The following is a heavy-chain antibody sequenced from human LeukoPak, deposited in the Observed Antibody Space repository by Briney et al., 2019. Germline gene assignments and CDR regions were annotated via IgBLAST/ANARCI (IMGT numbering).Heavy chain of an antibody. D-gene: IGHD1-7*01. Sequence: SSETLSLTCTVSGGSIISYYWSWIRQPPGKGLEWIGYIYYSGSTNYNPSLKSRVTISVDTSKNQFSLKLSSVTAADTAVYYCARQGPRITGTTSNYYYYYMDVWGKGTTVTVSS. V-gene: IGHV4-59*08. CDR3: ARQGPRITGTTSNYYYYYMDV. CDR2: IYYSGST. CDR1: GGSIISYY. J-gene: IGHJ6*03.